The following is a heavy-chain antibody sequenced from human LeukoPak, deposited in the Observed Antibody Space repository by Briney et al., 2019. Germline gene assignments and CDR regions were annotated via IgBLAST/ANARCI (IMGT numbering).Heavy chain of an antibody. CDR3: ARDLLGDY. Sequence: GGSLRLSCAASGFTFSSYSMNWVRQAPGKGLEWVSVIYSGGSTYYADSVKGRFTISRDNSKNTLYLQMNSLRAEDTAVYYCARDLLGDYWGQGTLVTVSS. CDR1: GFTFSSYS. V-gene: IGHV3-66*01. J-gene: IGHJ4*02. CDR2: IYSGGST.